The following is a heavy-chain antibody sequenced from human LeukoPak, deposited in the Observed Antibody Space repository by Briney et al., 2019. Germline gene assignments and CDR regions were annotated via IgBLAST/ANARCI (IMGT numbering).Heavy chain of an antibody. CDR2: IYYSGST. Sequence: SETLSLTCTVSGGSISSGGYYWSWIRQHPGKGLEWIGYIYYSGSTYYNPSLKSRVTISVDTSKNQFSLKLSSVTAADTAVYYCARHLVIAVAANDAFDIWGQGTIVTVSS. CDR3: ARHLVIAVAANDAFDI. J-gene: IGHJ3*02. CDR1: GGSISSGGYY. V-gene: IGHV4-31*03. D-gene: IGHD6-19*01.